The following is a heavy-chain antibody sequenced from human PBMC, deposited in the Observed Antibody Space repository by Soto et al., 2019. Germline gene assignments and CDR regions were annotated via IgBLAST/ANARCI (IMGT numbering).Heavy chain of an antibody. CDR1: GGSISSSGYY. D-gene: IGHD3-10*01. Sequence: SETLSLTCTVSGGSISSSGYYWGWIRQPPGKGLEWIGSIYHSGSTYYNPSLKSRVSISVDPSKDQFSLNLCSVAAADTAVYYCATYGSGGYYYFDFWGQGALVTVSS. CDR3: ATYGSGGYYYFDF. J-gene: IGHJ4*02. CDR2: IYHSGST. V-gene: IGHV4-39*01.